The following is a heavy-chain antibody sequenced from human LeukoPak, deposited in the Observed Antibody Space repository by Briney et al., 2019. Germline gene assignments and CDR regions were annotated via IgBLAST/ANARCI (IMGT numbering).Heavy chain of an antibody. CDR3: VKGLVQTTMSYSVDY. V-gene: IGHV3-30*18. CDR2: ISSDGNNN. D-gene: IGHD1-1*01. Sequence: GRSLRLSCAASGFTFTNYALHWVRQTPVKGLEWITLISSDGNNNVYADSVKGRFTISRDNSRNTLYPQMNSLRAEDTAVYYCVKGLVQTTMSYSVDYWGQGALVTVSS. J-gene: IGHJ4*02. CDR1: GFTFTNYA.